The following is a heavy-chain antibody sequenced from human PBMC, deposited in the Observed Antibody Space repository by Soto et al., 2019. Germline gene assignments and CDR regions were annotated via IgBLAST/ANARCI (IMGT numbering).Heavy chain of an antibody. CDR1: GFTFSSYA. CDR3: ARVKGSTYYYYYGMDV. J-gene: IGHJ6*02. CDR2: ISYDGSNK. D-gene: IGHD2-15*01. V-gene: IGHV3-30-3*01. Sequence: GGSLRLSCAASGFTFSSYAMHWVRQAPGKGLAWVAVISYDGSNKYYADSVKGRFTISRDNSKNTLYLQMNSLRAEDTAVYYCARVKGSTYYYYYGMDVWGQGTTVTAP.